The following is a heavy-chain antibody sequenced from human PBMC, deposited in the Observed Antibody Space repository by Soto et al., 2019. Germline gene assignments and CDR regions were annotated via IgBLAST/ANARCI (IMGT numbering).Heavy chain of an antibody. CDR1: GFTFTSSA. J-gene: IGHJ5*02. Sequence: GASVKVSCKASGFTFTSSAVQWVRQARGQRLEWIGWIVVGSGNTNYAQKFQERVTITRDMSTSTAYMELSSLRSEDTAVYYCAADTASIAAAGLVGFDPWGQGTLVTVSS. CDR2: IVVGSGNT. D-gene: IGHD6-13*01. V-gene: IGHV1-58*01. CDR3: AADTASIAAAGLVGFDP.